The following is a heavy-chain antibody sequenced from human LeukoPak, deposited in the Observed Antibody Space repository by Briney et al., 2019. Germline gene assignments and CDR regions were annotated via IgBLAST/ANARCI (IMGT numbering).Heavy chain of an antibody. CDR1: GATLNIGHA. V-gene: IGHV1-69*04. CDR2: IIPFLGEV. Sequence: SVKVSCKAFGATLNIGHAFIWARQAPGQGLQWMGRIIPFLGEVNYAQNFQGRVSFTADKSTATMYMEMESLRLDDTAVYYCSPCGHAYDWFGPWGQGTLVTVSS. CDR3: SPCGHAYDWFGP. J-gene: IGHJ5*02. D-gene: IGHD5-12*01.